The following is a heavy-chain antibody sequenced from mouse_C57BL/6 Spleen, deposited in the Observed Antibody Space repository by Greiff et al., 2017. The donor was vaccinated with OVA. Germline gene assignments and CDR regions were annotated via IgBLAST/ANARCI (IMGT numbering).Heavy chain of an antibody. V-gene: IGHV5-17*01. D-gene: IGHD2-10*02. Sequence: EVKLMESGGGLVKPGGSLKLSCAASGFTFSDYGMHWVRQAPEKGLEWVAYISSGSSTIYYADTVKGRFTISRDNAKNTLFLQMTSLRSEDTAMYYCARSTVKAMDYWGQGTSVTVSS. CDR3: ARSTVKAMDY. CDR1: GFTFSDYG. J-gene: IGHJ4*01. CDR2: ISSGSSTI.